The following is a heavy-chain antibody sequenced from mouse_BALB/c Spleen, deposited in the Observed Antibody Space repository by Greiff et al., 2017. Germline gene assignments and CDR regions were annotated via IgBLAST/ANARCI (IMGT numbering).Heavy chain of an antibody. CDR1: GYTFTSYW. D-gene: IGHD1-1*01. V-gene: IGHV1S132*01. Sequence: VQLQQSGAELVKPGASVKLSCKTSGYTFTSYWIQWVKQRPGQGLGWIGEIFPGTGTTYYNEKFKGKATLTIDTSSSTAYMHLSSLTSEDSAVYFCAITTVEYFDVWGAGTTVTVSS. CDR2: IFPGTGTT. CDR3: AITTVEYFDV. J-gene: IGHJ1*01.